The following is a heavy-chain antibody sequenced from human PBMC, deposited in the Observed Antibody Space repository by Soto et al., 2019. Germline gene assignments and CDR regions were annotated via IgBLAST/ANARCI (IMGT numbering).Heavy chain of an antibody. V-gene: IGHV3-21*04. CDR3: ARVAY. CDR1: GFTFSRVS. Sequence: GGSLRLSCEASGFTFSRVSMHWVRQVPGKGLEWVASISSASSETWYADSVKGRFIISRDNAQNSLFLQMNTLRPEDSDIYYCARVAYWGPGTQVTVSS. J-gene: IGHJ4*02. CDR2: ISSASSET.